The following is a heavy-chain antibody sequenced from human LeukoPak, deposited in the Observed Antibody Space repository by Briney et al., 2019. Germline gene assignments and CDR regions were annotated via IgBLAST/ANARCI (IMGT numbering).Heavy chain of an antibody. Sequence: GGSLRLSCAASGFTFSSYAMHWVRQAPGKGLEWVAVISYDGSNKYYADSVKGRFTISRDNSKNTLYPQMNSLRAEDTAVYYCARGGSGYYFIDNDFDYWGQGTLVTVSS. V-gene: IGHV3-30*04. CDR3: ARGGSGYYFIDNDFDY. CDR2: ISYDGSNK. D-gene: IGHD3-22*01. CDR1: GFTFSSYA. J-gene: IGHJ4*02.